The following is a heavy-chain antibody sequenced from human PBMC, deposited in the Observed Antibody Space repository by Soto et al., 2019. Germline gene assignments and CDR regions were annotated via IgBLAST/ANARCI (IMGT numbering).Heavy chain of an antibody. CDR1: GVTVSSNY. D-gene: IGHD4-17*01. V-gene: IGHV3-66*01. CDR3: ARNVPVTTLGY. Sequence: EVQLVESGGGLVQPGGSLRLSCAASGVTVSSNYMSWVRQAPGQGLEWVSVIYSRGVIKYADSVKGRFTVSRDNSKNTLFLQMNSLRVEDTAVYYCARNVPVTTLGYWGQGTLVTVSS. CDR2: IYSRGVI. J-gene: IGHJ4*02.